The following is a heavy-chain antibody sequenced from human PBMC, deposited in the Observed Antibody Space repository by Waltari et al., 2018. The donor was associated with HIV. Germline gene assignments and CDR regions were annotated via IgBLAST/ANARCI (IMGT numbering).Heavy chain of an antibody. CDR1: GGTFCGYY. Sequence: QVQLQQWGAGLLKPSETLSLTCAVYGGTFCGYYWTWIRQAPGKGLEWIGEINHSGKTNYNPSLKSRLTLSVDTSKNQVSLRMKSVTGADTAIYYCAREKSRASKWYGIFYYDAWGQGTLVSVPS. CDR3: AREKSRASKWYGIFYYDA. CDR2: INHSGKT. J-gene: IGHJ5*02. V-gene: IGHV4-34*02. D-gene: IGHD2-15*01.